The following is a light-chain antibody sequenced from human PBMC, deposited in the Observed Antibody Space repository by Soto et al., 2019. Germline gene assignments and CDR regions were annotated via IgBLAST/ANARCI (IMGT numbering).Light chain of an antibody. CDR2: GAS. J-gene: IGKJ4*01. CDR3: QQYHSSLS. V-gene: IGKV3-20*01. CDR1: QSVSSSY. Sequence: EIVLTQSPGTLSLSPGERVTLSCRASQSVSSSYLAWYQKKPGQAPRLLIYGASSRATGIPDRFSGSGSGTDFTLTLSRLEPEDFAVYYCQQYHSSLSFGGGTKVEI.